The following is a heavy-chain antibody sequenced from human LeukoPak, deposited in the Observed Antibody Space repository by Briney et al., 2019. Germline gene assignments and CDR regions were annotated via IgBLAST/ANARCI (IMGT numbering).Heavy chain of an antibody. CDR2: INPSGGST. CDR3: ARGSSGWYSVAY. D-gene: IGHD6-19*01. Sequence: ASVKVSCKASGYTFTSYYIHWVRQAPGQGLEWMGIINPSGGSTSYAQKFQGRVTMTWDTSTSTVYMELSSLRSEDTAVYYCARGSSGWYSVAYWGQGTLVTVSS. V-gene: IGHV1-46*01. CDR1: GYTFTSYY. J-gene: IGHJ4*02.